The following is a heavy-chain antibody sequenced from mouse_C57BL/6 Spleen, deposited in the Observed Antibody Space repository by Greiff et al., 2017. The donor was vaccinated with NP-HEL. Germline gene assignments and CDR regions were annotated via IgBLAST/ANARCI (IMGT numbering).Heavy chain of an antibody. CDR3: ARGPYYYGSSSYYAMDY. CDR2: IDPEDGET. J-gene: IGHJ4*01. CDR1: GFNIKDYY. Sequence: EVQLQQSGAELVKPGASVKLSCTASGFNIKDYYMHWVKQRTEQGLEWIGRIDPEDGETKYAPKFQGKATITADPSSNTATRPLSNLTSEDTAVYYFARGPYYYGSSSYYAMDYWGQGTSVTVSS. V-gene: IGHV14-2*01. D-gene: IGHD1-1*01.